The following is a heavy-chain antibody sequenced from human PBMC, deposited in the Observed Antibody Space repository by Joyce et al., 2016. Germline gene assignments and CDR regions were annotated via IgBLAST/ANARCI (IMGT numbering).Heavy chain of an antibody. V-gene: IGHV1-2*02. CDR2: INPNSGAT. Sequence: QVQLVQSGAEVKKPGASVKVSCKASGYPFTGDFLHWVRQAPGQGREWMRWINPNSGATFYAQKCEGRVTFTRDTSIATAYMEVGRLRSDDTAVFYCVREWSYYDSRVSYPVYYWGQGTLITVSS. J-gene: IGHJ4*02. CDR3: VREWSYYDSRVSYPVYY. D-gene: IGHD3-22*01. CDR1: GYPFTGDF.